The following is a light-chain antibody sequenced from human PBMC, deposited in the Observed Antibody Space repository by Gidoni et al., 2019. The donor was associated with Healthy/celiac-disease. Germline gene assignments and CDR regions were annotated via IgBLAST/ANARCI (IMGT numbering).Light chain of an antibody. V-gene: IGKV3-11*01. CDR3: QQRSNWPCT. J-gene: IGKJ2*01. CDR2: DAS. CDR1: QSVSSY. Sequence: DIVLTQSPATLSLSPGERATLSCRASQSVSSYLAWYHQKPGQAPRLLIYDASNRATGIPARFSGSGSGTDFTLTTSSLEPEDFAVYYCQQRSNWPCTFGQGTKLEIK.